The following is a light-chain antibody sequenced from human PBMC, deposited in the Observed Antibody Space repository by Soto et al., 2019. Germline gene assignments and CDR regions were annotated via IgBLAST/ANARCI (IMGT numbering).Light chain of an antibody. J-gene: IGKJ4*01. CDR1: QRISTS. V-gene: IGKV1-39*01. CDR2: ALS. Sequence: DIQVTQSPSSLSASIGDRVIITCLASQRISTSLHLFHQKPGKAPKLLIYALSNLQRGVPSRFSGSGTGTEFTLIISSLKPEDVGNYFCQQSYSTPLTFGGGTKVQI. CDR3: QQSYSTPLT.